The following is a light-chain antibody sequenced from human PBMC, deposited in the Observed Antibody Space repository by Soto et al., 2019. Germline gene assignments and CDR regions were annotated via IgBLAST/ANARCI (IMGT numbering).Light chain of an antibody. CDR3: QSYDSSLSGSYV. Sequence: QSVLTQPPSVSGAPGQRVTISCIVSSSNIGAGYDVHWYQRLPGTAPKVLIYGNNNRPSGVPDRFSGSKSGTSASLAITGLQAEDEADYYCQSYDSSLSGSYVFGTGTKLTVL. V-gene: IGLV1-40*01. CDR1: SSNIGAGYD. CDR2: GNN. J-gene: IGLJ1*01.